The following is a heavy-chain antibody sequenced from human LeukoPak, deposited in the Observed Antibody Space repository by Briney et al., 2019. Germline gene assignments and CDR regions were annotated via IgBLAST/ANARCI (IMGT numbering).Heavy chain of an antibody. V-gene: IGHV3-48*04. CDR2: ISSTSSTI. CDR1: GFTFSSYS. J-gene: IGHJ4*02. Sequence: PGGSLRLSCAASGFTFSSYSMNWVRQAPGKGLEWVSYISSTSSTIYYADSVRGRFTISRDNAKNSLYLQMNSLRAEDTAVYYCARDRGLAHFDYWGQGTLVTVSS. CDR3: ARDRGLAHFDY. D-gene: IGHD3-10*01.